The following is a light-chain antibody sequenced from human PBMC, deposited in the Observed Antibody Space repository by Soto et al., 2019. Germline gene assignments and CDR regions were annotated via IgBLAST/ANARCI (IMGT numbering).Light chain of an antibody. CDR3: SSYTSSSTYV. V-gene: IGLV2-14*01. CDR1: SSGVGGYNY. CDR2: EVS. J-gene: IGLJ1*01. Sequence: ALTQPASVSGSPGQSITISCTGTSSGVGGYNYVSWYQQHPGKAPKLMIYEVSNRPSGVSNRFSGSKSGNTASLTISGLQAEDEADYYCSSYTSSSTYVFGTGTKVTVL.